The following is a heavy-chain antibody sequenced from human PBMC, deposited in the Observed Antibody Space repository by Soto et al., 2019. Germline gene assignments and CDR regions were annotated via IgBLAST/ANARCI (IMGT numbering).Heavy chain of an antibody. CDR3: VIEDSFRDSTAP. D-gene: IGHD3-22*01. J-gene: IGHJ5*02. CDR1: GFTFSNYG. Sequence: QVQLVESGGGVVQPGRSLRLSCLASGFTFSNYGMHWVRQAPDKGLEWVAVIWSDGSRKSYADSVKDRFTISRDDSKKTLYLEISSLRVDDTAVYYCVIEDSFRDSTAPRGQGTLVTVSS. V-gene: IGHV3-33*01. CDR2: IWSDGSRK.